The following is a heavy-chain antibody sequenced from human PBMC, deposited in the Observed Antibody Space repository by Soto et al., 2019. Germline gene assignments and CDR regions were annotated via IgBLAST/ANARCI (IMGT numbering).Heavy chain of an antibody. CDR1: GFTFSSYW. D-gene: IGHD3-10*01. CDR2: IDRDGSTT. CDR3: ARGSHSSGDY. Sequence: EVQLVESGGGSVQPGGSLRLSCAASGFTFSSYWMHWVRQVPGKGLVWLSRIDRDGSTTAYADSVKGRFTISRDNARNTLYLQMNSLRVEDTAVSYCARGSHSSGDYWGQGTLVTVSS. V-gene: IGHV3-74*01. J-gene: IGHJ4*02.